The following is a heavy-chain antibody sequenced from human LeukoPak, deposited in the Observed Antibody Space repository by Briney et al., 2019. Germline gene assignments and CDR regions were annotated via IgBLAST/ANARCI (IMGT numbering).Heavy chain of an antibody. J-gene: IGHJ3*02. Sequence: PSETLSLTCTVSGGSICSDGYYWSWIRQHPGKGLEWIGYIYYSGTTYYNPSLESRVTMSVDTSKNQFSLKLSSVTAADTAVYYCARYRDSGGRLAFDIWGQGTVVTVSS. D-gene: IGHD2-15*01. CDR1: GGSICSDGYY. V-gene: IGHV4-31*03. CDR3: ARYRDSGGRLAFDI. CDR2: IYYSGTT.